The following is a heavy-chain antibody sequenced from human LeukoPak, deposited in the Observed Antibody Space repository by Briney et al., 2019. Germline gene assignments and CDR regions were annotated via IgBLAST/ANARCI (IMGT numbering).Heavy chain of an antibody. CDR1: GFTFSNYA. D-gene: IGHD6-19*01. V-gene: IGHV3-23*01. CDR3: AKGYSSGWPYYSDY. J-gene: IGHJ4*02. Sequence: GGSLRLSCAASGFTFSNYAMSWVRQAPGKGLEWVSAVSASGGSTYYADSVKGRFTISRDNSRNTLYLQMNSLRAEDTAMYYCAKGYSSGWPYYSDYWGQGTLVTVSS. CDR2: VSASGGST.